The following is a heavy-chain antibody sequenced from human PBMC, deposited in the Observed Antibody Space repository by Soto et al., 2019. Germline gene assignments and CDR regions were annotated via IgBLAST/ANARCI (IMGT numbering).Heavy chain of an antibody. D-gene: IGHD1-26*01. J-gene: IGHJ4*02. CDR3: AVALSYYFDY. Sequence: QVQLVQSGAEVKKPGASVKVSCKASGYTFTGYYMHWVRQAPGQGLEWMGWINPNSGGTNYAQKFQGWGTMTRDTSIGPAYMELSRLRSDDTAVYDCAVALSYYFDYWGQGTLVTVSS. CDR2: INPNSGGT. CDR1: GYTFTGYY. V-gene: IGHV1-2*04.